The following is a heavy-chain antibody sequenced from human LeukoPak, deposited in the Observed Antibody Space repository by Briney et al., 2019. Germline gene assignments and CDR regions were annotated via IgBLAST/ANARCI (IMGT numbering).Heavy chain of an antibody. J-gene: IGHJ4*02. CDR2: ISGTAGST. CDR1: GFTFSSYA. CDR3: AKEEAMASELDY. Sequence: GGSLRLSCAASGFTFSSYAMSWVRQAPRKGLEWVSAISGTAGSTYCADSVKGRSTITRDNSKNTVYLQMSSLRAEETAVYYCAKEEAMASELDYWGQGTLVTVSS. V-gene: IGHV3-23*01. D-gene: IGHD5-24*01.